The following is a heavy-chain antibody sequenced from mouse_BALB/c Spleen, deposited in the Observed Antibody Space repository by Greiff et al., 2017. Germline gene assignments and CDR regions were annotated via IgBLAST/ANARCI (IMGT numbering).Heavy chain of an antibody. J-gene: IGHJ1*01. Sequence: EVQLQQSGPSLVKPSQTLSLTCSVTGDSITSGYWNWIRKFPGNKLEYMGYISYSGSTYYNPSLKSRISITRDTSKNQYYLQLNSVTTEDTATYYCARYRYGSSYWYFDVWGAGTTVTVSS. D-gene: IGHD1-1*01. V-gene: IGHV3-8*02. CDR1: GDSITSGY. CDR2: ISYSGST. CDR3: ARYRYGSSYWYFDV.